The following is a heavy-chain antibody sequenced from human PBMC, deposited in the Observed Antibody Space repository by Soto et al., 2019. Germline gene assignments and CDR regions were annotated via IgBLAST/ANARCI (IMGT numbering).Heavy chain of an antibody. Sequence: PSETLSLTCTVSGGSISSYYWSWIRQPPGKGLEWIGSFYYSGSTNYNPSLKSRVTISVDTSKNQLSLKLSSVTAAVTAVYYCAREWGYCSGGSCYRYYDYWGQGTMVTVSS. CDR2: FYYSGST. J-gene: IGHJ4*02. CDR1: GGSISSYY. D-gene: IGHD2-15*01. CDR3: AREWGYCSGGSCYRYYDY. V-gene: IGHV4-59*01.